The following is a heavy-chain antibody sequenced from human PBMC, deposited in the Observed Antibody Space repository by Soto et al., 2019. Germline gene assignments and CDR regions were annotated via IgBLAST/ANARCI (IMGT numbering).Heavy chain of an antibody. D-gene: IGHD6-13*01. J-gene: IGHJ5*02. CDR3: ASERQQLVGGFDP. CDR1: GGSISSYY. Sequence: SETLSLTRTVSGGSISSYYWSWIRQPPGKGLEWIGYIYYSGSTNYNPSLKSRVTISVDTSKNQFSLKLSSVTAADTAVYYCASERQQLVGGFDPWGQGTLVTVSS. CDR2: IYYSGST. V-gene: IGHV4-59*12.